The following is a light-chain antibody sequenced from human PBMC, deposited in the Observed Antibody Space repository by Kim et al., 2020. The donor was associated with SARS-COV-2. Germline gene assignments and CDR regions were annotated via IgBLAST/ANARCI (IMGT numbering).Light chain of an antibody. V-gene: IGLV2-23*01. J-gene: IGLJ2*01. CDR3: CSYAGSGTAV. CDR2: EGT. CDR1: GSDVGSYYL. Sequence: GKALTISCTGDGSDVGSYYLVSWYQQQPDTAPKLMIYEGTQRPSGVSARFSGSKSGNTASLTISGLQPEDEADYYCCSYAGSGTAVFGGGTQLTVL.